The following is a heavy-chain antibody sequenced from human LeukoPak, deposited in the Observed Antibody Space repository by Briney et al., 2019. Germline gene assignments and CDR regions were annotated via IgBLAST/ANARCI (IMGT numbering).Heavy chain of an antibody. CDR1: GGSFSGYY. J-gene: IGHJ4*02. CDR3: AREIAAAGIPRLFDY. D-gene: IGHD6-13*01. Sequence: SETLSLTCAVYGGSFSGYYWSWIRQPPGKGLEWIGEINHSGSTNYNPSLKSRVTISVDTSKNQFSLKLSSVTAADTAVYYCAREIAAAGIPRLFDYWGQGTLVTVSS. V-gene: IGHV4-34*01. CDR2: INHSGST.